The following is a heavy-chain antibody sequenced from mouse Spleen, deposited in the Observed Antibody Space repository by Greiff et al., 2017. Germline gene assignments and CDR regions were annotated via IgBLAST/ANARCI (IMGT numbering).Heavy chain of an antibody. CDR3: ARESKGWYFDH. CDR1: GFTFSSYA. V-gene: IGHV5-9-1*01. Sequence: DVMLVESGGGLVKPGGSLKLSCAASGFTFSSYAMSWVRQTPEKRLEWVATISSGGSYTYYPDSVKGRFTISRDNAKNTLYLQMSSLRSEDTAMYYCARESKGWYFDHWGQGTTLTVSS. CDR2: ISSGGSYT. D-gene: IGHD1-1*02. J-gene: IGHJ2*01.